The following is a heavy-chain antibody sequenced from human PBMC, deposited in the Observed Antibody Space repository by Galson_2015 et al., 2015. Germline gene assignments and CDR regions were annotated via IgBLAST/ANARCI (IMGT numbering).Heavy chain of an antibody. J-gene: IGHJ6*02. CDR2: MNPNSGNT. CDR3: ARGRAYDFWSGYYPRMDV. V-gene: IGHV1-8*01. D-gene: IGHD3-3*01. CDR1: GYTFTSYD. Sequence: SVKVSCKASGYTFTSYDINWVRQATGQGLEWMGWMNPNSGNTGYAQKFQGRVTMTRNTSISTAYMELSSLRSEDTAVYYCARGRAYDFWSGYYPRMDVWGQGTTVTVSS.